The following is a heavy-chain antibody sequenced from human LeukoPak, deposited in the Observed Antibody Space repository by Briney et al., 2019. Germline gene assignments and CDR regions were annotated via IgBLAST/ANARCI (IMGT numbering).Heavy chain of an antibody. CDR2: TSSSSSYI. CDR3: ARDPFGYYEDY. CDR1: GFTFSSYS. Sequence: GSLRLSCAASGFTFSSYSMNWVRQAPGKGLEWVSSTSSSSSYIYYADSVKGRFTISRDNAKNSLYLQMNSLRAEDTAVYYCARDPFGYYEDYWGQGTLVTVSS. J-gene: IGHJ4*02. V-gene: IGHV3-21*01. D-gene: IGHD3-22*01.